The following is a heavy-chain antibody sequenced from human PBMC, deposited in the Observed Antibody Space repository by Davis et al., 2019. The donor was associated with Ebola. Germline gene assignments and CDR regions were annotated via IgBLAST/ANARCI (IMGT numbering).Heavy chain of an antibody. V-gene: IGHV3-23*01. Sequence: GESLKISCAISGFTFSTYAMTWVRQAPGKGLEWVSAISDSGAGTYYADSVKGRFTISRDNSKNTLYLQMNSLRAEDTAVYYCAKSIDIVVVVAAGDYFDYWGQGALLTVSS. D-gene: IGHD2-15*01. J-gene: IGHJ4*02. CDR3: AKSIDIVVVVAAGDYFDY. CDR2: ISDSGAGT. CDR1: GFTFSTYA.